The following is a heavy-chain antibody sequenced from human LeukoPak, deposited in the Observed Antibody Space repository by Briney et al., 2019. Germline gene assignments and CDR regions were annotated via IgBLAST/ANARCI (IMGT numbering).Heavy chain of an antibody. CDR1: GFTFSSYW. V-gene: IGHV3-48*04. J-gene: IGHJ4*02. D-gene: IGHD3-16*02. CDR3: ARDGDYVWGSYRRFDY. CDR2: ISSSGTTI. Sequence: GGSLRLSCAASGFTFSSYWMSWVRQAPGKGLEWVSYISSSGTTIYYADSVKGRFTISRDNAKNSLYLQMNSLRAEDTAVYYCARDGDYVWGSYRRFDYWGQGTLVTVSS.